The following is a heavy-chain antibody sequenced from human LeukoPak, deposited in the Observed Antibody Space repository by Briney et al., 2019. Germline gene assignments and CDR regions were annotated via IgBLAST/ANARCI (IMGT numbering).Heavy chain of an antibody. J-gene: IGHJ4*02. Sequence: GGSLRLSCAASGFTFSSYSMNWVRQAPGKGLEWVLSISSSSSYIYYADSVKGRFTISRDNAKNSLYLQMNSLRAEDTAVYYCARSPRVWFGESSPYFDYWGQGTLVTVSS. CDR2: ISSSSSYI. CDR3: ARSPRVWFGESSPYFDY. V-gene: IGHV3-21*01. CDR1: GFTFSSYS. D-gene: IGHD3-10*01.